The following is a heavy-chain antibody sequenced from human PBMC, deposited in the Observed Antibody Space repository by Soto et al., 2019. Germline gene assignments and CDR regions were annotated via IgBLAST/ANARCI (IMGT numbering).Heavy chain of an antibody. D-gene: IGHD2-8*01. CDR2: INHSGST. V-gene: IGHV4-34*01. Sequence: LSLPSAVHGGSFSGYYWSWVRQPLGKGMEWIGEINHSGSTNYNPSLKSRVTISVDTSKNKFSLKLSSVTAADTAVYYYARGEIMVNAMYYWGQGTLVTVSS. CDR1: GGSFSGYY. J-gene: IGHJ4*02. CDR3: ARGEIMVNAMYY.